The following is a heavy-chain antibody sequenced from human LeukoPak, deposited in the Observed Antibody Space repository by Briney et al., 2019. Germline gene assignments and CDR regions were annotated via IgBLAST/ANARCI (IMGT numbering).Heavy chain of an antibody. CDR3: AREFYDILTGYYYGMDV. CDR1: GGSISSYY. J-gene: IGHJ6*04. V-gene: IGHV4-59*01. CDR2: IYFSGST. Sequence: SETLSLTRTLSGGSISSYYWSWIRQPPAKGLEWIGYIYFSGSTNYNPPLKSRVAISVDTSKSQFSLKLSSVTAAATAVYYCAREFYDILTGYYYGMDVWGKGTTVTVSS. D-gene: IGHD3-9*01.